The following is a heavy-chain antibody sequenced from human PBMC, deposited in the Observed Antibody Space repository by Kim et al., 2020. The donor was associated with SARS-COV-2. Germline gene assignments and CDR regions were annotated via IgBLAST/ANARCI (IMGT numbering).Heavy chain of an antibody. CDR3: ERNRKGNTYYYGLDV. J-gene: IGHJ6*02. CDR1: GYTFTGYY. D-gene: IGHD2-21*01. CDR2: INPNSGGT. Sequence: ASVKVSCRTSGYTFTGYYMHWVRQAPGQGLEWVGRINPNSGGTNYAQKFQGRVTMTSDSSITTGYMQLSRLTSDDTAVYYCERNRKGNTYYYGLDVWGQGTTVTVSS. V-gene: IGHV1-2*06.